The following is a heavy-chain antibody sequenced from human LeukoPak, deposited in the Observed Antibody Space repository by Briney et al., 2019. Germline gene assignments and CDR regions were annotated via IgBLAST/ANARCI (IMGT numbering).Heavy chain of an antibody. CDR1: GFTFNTHA. V-gene: IGHV3-23*01. D-gene: IGHD3-10*01. CDR2: ITSSGRTP. CDR3: AKDRPNFYETSGSYYKIKGDF. J-gene: IGHJ4*02. Sequence: GGSLRLSCEASGFTFNTHAMSWVRQAPGKGLEWVASITSSGRTPYYTDSVKGRFTISRDNSKKTLYLQMNSLRGEDTAVYYCAKDRPNFYETSGSYYKIKGDFWGQGSLVTVSS.